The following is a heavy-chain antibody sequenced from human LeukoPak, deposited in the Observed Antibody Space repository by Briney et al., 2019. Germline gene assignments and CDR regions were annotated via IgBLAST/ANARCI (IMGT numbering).Heavy chain of an antibody. Sequence: GGSLRLSCAASGFTFSSYGMHWVRQAPGKGLEWVAIIYYDGSDKYCADSVKGRFTISRDNSKDTLYLQMNSLRAEDTAVYYCARQIAYYYGSSGYYTTDYWGQGTLVTVSS. D-gene: IGHD3-22*01. J-gene: IGHJ4*02. CDR1: GFTFSSYG. V-gene: IGHV3-33*01. CDR2: IYYDGSDK. CDR3: ARQIAYYYGSSGYYTTDY.